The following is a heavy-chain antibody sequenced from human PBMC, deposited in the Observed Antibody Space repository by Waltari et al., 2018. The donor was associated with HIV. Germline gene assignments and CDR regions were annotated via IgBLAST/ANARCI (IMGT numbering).Heavy chain of an antibody. V-gene: IGHV3-23*01. CDR3: ATESGDGYDCGF. CDR2: ISRSGGVT. CDR1: GFAFSDYA. Sequence: VQLLESGGGLVQPGGSLRLSCVASGFAFSDYAVRWVRQVPGKGLEWVTTISRSGGVTKYADSLKGRFTIARENADIRVYVQMTSVTGKETAVYYCATESGDGYDCGFWGQGTQVTVTS. D-gene: IGHD5-12*01. J-gene: IGHJ4*02.